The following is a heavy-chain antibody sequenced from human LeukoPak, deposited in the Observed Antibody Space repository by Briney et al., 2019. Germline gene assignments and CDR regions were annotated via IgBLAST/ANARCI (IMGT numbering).Heavy chain of an antibody. V-gene: IGHV3-23*01. CDR1: GFTFSSYA. Sequence: PGGSLRLSRAASGFTFSSYAMSWVRQAPGKGLEWVSAISGSGGSTYYADSVKGRFTISRDNAENSLYLQMNSLRAEDTAVYFCARGYSYGSYYAMDIWGQGTTVTV. D-gene: IGHD5-18*01. J-gene: IGHJ6*02. CDR2: ISGSGGST. CDR3: ARGYSYGSYYAMDI.